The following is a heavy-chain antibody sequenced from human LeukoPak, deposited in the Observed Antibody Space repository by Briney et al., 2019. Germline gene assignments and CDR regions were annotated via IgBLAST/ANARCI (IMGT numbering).Heavy chain of an antibody. CDR2: ISSSGSTI. Sequence: GGSLRLSCAASGFTFSSYEMNWVRQAPGKGLEWVSYISSSGSTIYYADSVKGRFTISRDNAKNSLYLQINSLRAEDTAVYYCARPSIAAAGIAFPFDYWGQGTLVTVSS. D-gene: IGHD6-13*01. J-gene: IGHJ4*02. CDR1: GFTFSSYE. V-gene: IGHV3-48*03. CDR3: ARPSIAAAGIAFPFDY.